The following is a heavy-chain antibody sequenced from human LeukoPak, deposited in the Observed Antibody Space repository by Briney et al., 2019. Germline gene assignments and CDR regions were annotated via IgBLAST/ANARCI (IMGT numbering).Heavy chain of an antibody. V-gene: IGHV3-53*01. CDR2: IYSGGST. J-gene: IGHJ4*02. CDR1: GFTVSSNY. CDR3: ARGPTGYYDSSGGDY. D-gene: IGHD3-22*01. Sequence: GSLRLSCAASGFTVSSNYMSWVRPAPGKGLEGVSVIYSGGSTYYADSVKGRFTISRDNSKNTLYLQMNSLRAEDTAVYYCARGPTGYYDSSGGDYWGQGTLVTVSS.